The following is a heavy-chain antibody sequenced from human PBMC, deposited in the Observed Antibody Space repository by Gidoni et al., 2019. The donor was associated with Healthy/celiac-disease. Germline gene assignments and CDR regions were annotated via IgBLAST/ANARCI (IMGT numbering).Heavy chain of an antibody. D-gene: IGHD6-6*01. V-gene: IGHV1-18*01. CDR3: ARGLLMSARGDY. J-gene: IGHJ4*02. Sequence: QGLEWMGWIGAYNGNTNYAKKLQGRVTMTTDTSTSTVYMELRSVRSDDTAVYYCARGLLMSARGDYWGLGTLVTVSS. CDR2: IGAYNGNT.